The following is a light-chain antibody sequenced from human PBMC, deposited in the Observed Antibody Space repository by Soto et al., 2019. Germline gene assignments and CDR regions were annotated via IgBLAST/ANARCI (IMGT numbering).Light chain of an antibody. J-gene: IGKJ1*01. CDR2: QTS. Sequence: EIVLTQSPAXLSSFPGDRVTLSCRASQYINTRLAWYQHRPGQAPRLLIYQTSIRAAGIPARFSASGSGTDFTLTISDVQPEDFALYYCHQRQSWPRTFGQGTKVDI. CDR3: HQRQSWPRT. CDR1: QYINTR. V-gene: IGKV3-11*01.